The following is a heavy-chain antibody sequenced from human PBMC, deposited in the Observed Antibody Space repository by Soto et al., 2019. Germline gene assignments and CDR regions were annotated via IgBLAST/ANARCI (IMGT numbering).Heavy chain of an antibody. CDR1: GFTFSTYS. Sequence: EVQLVESGGGLVKPGGSLRLSCAASGFTFSTYSMNWVRQVPGKGLEWVSSISSFSNHIYYADSVKGRFTISRDNAKNSLFLQMNSLRAEDTAVYYCARVRGVVAFDIWDQGTMVTVSS. D-gene: IGHD3-10*01. V-gene: IGHV3-21*01. CDR2: ISSFSNHI. J-gene: IGHJ3*02. CDR3: ARVRGVVAFDI.